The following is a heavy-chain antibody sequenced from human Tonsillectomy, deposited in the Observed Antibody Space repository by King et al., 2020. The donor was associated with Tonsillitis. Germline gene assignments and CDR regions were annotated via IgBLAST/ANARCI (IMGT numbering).Heavy chain of an antibody. CDR3: AKDMHGSGTLDAFDF. CDR1: GFTFDDYA. CDR2: ISWNSGYK. V-gene: IGHV3-9*01. Sequence: VQLVESGGGRVQPGRSLRLSCAASGFTFDDYAMAWVRQVPGEGLQWVSGISWNSGYKGYADSVQGRFTISRDNAKNSLYLQMNSLRAEDTALYYCAKDMHGSGTLDAFDFWGQGTMVTVSS. D-gene: IGHD3-10*01. J-gene: IGHJ3*01.